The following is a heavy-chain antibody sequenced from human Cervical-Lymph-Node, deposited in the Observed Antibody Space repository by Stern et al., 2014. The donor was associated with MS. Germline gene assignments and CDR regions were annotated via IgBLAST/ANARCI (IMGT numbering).Heavy chain of an antibody. CDR1: GYTFTNYY. J-gene: IGHJ4*02. CDR3: ARLGGYNVLTGYLDY. D-gene: IGHD3-9*01. V-gene: IGHV1-46*01. Sequence: VQLVESGAEVKKPWASVKISCKASGYTFTNYYMHWVRQAPGQGLEWMGIINPSGDSTSYAQKFEGRVTMTRDTSTSTVNLELSSLTSGDTAVYYCARLGGYNVLTGYLDYWGQGTLVTVSS. CDR2: INPSGDST.